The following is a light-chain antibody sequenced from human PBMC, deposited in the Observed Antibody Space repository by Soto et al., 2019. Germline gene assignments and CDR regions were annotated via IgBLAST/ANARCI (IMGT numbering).Light chain of an antibody. CDR1: QSVSSSY. Sequence: EIVLTQSPGTLSLSPGERATLSCRASQSVSSSYLAWYQQKPSQAPRLLIYGASSRATGIPDRFSGSGSGRDFTLTISRLEPEDFAVYYCQQYGSSHRGPLTFGGGTKVEIK. CDR2: GAS. V-gene: IGKV3-20*01. J-gene: IGKJ4*01. CDR3: QQYGSSHRGPLT.